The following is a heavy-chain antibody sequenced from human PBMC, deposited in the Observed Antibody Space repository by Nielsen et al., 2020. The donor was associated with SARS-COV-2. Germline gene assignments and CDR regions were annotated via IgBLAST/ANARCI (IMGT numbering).Heavy chain of an antibody. D-gene: IGHD3-10*01. CDR2: VSSSGGST. CDR1: GFTFNIYA. Sequence: GGSLRLSCAASGFTFNIYAMAWVRRAPGRGLQWVTGVSSSGGSTYYTDSVKGRFSISRDNSKNTLFLLMHRLRVEDTAVYYCARDGVVRGDALDLWGQGTLVTVSS. V-gene: IGHV3-23*01. J-gene: IGHJ3*01. CDR3: ARDGVVRGDALDL.